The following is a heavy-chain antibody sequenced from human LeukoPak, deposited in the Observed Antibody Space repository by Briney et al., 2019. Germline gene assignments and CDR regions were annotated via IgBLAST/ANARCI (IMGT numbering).Heavy chain of an antibody. CDR2: ITSSSETI. J-gene: IGHJ4*02. CDR3: ASFTHYYDSSGYYPDY. V-gene: IGHV3-48*04. D-gene: IGHD3-22*01. CDR1: GFTFSTYG. Sequence: GGSLRLSCAASGFTFSTYGMSWVRQAPGEGLEWVSYITSSSETIHYADSVKGRFTISRDNAKNSLYLQMNSLRAEDTAVYYCASFTHYYDSSGYYPDYWGQGTLVTVSS.